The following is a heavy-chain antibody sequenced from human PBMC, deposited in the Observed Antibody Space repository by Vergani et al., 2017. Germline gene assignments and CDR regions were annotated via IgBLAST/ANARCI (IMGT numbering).Heavy chain of an antibody. CDR3: SKEGGGYCSGGTCYPEY. CDR2: IRSDESRR. D-gene: IGHD2-15*01. CDR1: GFSFNSSG. Sequence: GQLVESGGGLVQPGGSLRLSCAASGFSFNSSGMHWVRQAPGKGLEWVASIRSDESRRYYGDSMEGPFTISRDNSKNTLYLQMKSLRPEDTAVYYCSKEGGGYCSGGTCYPEYWGQGTLVIVSS. V-gene: IGHV3-30*02. J-gene: IGHJ4*02.